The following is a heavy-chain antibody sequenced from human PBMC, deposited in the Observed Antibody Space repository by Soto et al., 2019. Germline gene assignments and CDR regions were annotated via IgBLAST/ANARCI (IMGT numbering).Heavy chain of an antibody. CDR3: STTVITAPLFEY. V-gene: IGHV3-72*01. J-gene: IGHJ4*02. CDR2: IRNKPNGHTT. CDR1: GFTFSGHN. D-gene: IGHD2-21*02. Sequence: VQLVESGGGLVQPGGSLRLSCEVSGFTFSGHNMDWFRQAPGKGLEWLGRIRNKPNGHTTAYAASVKGRFTISRDDSKNLVYLQMSSLKSEDTALYYCSTTVITAPLFEYWGQGTLVAVSS.